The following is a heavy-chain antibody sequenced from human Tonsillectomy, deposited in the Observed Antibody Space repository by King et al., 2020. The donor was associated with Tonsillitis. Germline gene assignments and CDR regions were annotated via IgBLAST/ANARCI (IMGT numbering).Heavy chain of an antibody. Sequence: VQLVESGGGLVQPGGSLRLSCAASGFTFSSYALSWVRQAPGQGLEWVSAISGSGGSTYYADSVKGRFTIPRDNSKNTLYLQMNSLRAEDTAVYYCAKRPQSGSYKPLPTRGQGTLVTVSS. CDR3: AKRPQSGSYKPLPT. CDR1: GFTFSSYA. J-gene: IGHJ4*02. V-gene: IGHV3-23*04. D-gene: IGHD1-26*01. CDR2: ISGSGGST.